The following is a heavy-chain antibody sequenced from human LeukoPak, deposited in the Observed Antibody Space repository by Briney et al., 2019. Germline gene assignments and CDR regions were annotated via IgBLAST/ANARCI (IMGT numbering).Heavy chain of an antibody. CDR3: ARAILTGLDWFDP. V-gene: IGHV4-4*02. CDR1: GGSISSNNW. Sequence: ASGTLSLTCAVSGGSISSNNWWSWVRQPPGKGLEWIGEIYHSGSTNYNPSLKSRVTISADTSKNQFSLKLSSVTAADTAVYYCARAILTGLDWFDPWGQGTLVTVSS. J-gene: IGHJ5*02. CDR2: IYHSGST. D-gene: IGHD3-9*01.